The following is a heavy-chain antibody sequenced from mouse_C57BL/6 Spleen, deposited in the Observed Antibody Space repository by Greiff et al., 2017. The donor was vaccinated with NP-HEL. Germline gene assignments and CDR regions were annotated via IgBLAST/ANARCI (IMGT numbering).Heavy chain of an antibody. CDR3: ARSAGCDYSTSYAMYY. D-gene: IGHD2-5*01. CDR1: GYSFTDYK. Sequence: VQLQQSGPELVKPGASVKISCKASGYSFTDYKMNWVKQSNGQSLEWIGVINPEYGSTSYNQKFKGKATLTADKSSSTAYMQLNSLTSEDSAVYDCARSAGCDYSTSYAMYYSGQGTSVTVS. CDR2: INPEYGST. V-gene: IGHV1-39*01. J-gene: IGHJ4*01.